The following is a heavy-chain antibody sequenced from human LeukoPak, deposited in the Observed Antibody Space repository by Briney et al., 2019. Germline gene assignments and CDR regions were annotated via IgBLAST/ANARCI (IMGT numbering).Heavy chain of an antibody. V-gene: IGHV3-33*01. CDR3: ARDSLGTLVRGVIHTYFDY. CDR2: IWYDGSNK. Sequence: GGSLRLSCAASGFTFSTYGMHWVRQAPGKGLEWVAVIWYDGSNKYYADSVKGRFTISRDNSNNMLFLEMNSLRAEDTAVYYCARDSLGTLVRGVIHTYFDYWGQGTLVTVSS. D-gene: IGHD3-10*01. J-gene: IGHJ4*02. CDR1: GFTFSTYG.